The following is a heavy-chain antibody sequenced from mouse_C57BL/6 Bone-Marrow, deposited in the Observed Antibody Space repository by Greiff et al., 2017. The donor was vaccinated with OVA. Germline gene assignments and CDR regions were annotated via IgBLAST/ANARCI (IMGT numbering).Heavy chain of an antibody. D-gene: IGHD1-2*01. CDR1: GFSLTSYG. CDR3: AKSHYYGFHFDY. CDR2: IWRGGST. V-gene: IGHV2-5*01. Sequence: VQLQESGPGLVQPSQSLSITCTVPGFSLTSYGVHWVRQSPGKGLEWLGVIWRGGSTDYNAAFMSRLSITKDNSKSQVFFKKNSLQADDTAIYDFAKSHYYGFHFDYWGQGTTLTVSS. J-gene: IGHJ2*01.